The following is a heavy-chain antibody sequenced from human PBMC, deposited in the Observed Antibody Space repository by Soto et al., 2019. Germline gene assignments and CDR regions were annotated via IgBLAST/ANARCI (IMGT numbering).Heavy chain of an antibody. V-gene: IGHV4-39*01. CDR1: GVSLSRSGYY. CDR3: ARGGPSGYYYYFDF. Sequence: PSETLSLTCNVSGVSLSRSGYYWGWIRQSPGKGLEWIGSIYSIGGAFYHPSLKRRVSISVDTSTNRIFLDLRSVSAADTATYYCARGGPSGYYYYFDFWGQGTLVTVSS. CDR2: IYSIGGA. J-gene: IGHJ4*02. D-gene: IGHD3-22*01.